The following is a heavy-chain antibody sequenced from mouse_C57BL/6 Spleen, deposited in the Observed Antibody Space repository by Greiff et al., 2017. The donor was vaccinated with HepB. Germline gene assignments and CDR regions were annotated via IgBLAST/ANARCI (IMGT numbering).Heavy chain of an antibody. CDR3: ARNGYGTFDY. CDR2: ISSGSSTI. CDR1: GFTFSDYG. D-gene: IGHD2-2*01. V-gene: IGHV5-17*01. Sequence: EVQLVESGGGLVKPGGSLKLSCAASGFTFSDYGMHWVRQAPEKGLEWVAYISSGSSTIYYADTVKGRFTISRDNAKNTLFLQMTSLGSEDTAVYYCARNGYGTFDYWGQGTTLTVSS. J-gene: IGHJ2*01.